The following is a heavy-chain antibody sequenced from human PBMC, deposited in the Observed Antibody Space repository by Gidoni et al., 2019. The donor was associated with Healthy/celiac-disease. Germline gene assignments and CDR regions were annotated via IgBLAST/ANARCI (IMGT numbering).Heavy chain of an antibody. CDR1: GGSFSGYY. J-gene: IGHJ6*02. Sequence: QVQLQQWGAGLLKPSETLSLTCAVYGGSFSGYYWSWIRPPPGKGLEWIGEINHSGSTNYNPSLKSRDTISVDTSKNQFSLRLSSVTAADTAVYYCARGRLSSIVVVPAARVYGMDVWGQGTTVTVSS. V-gene: IGHV4-34*01. CDR3: ARGRLSSIVVVPAARVYGMDV. D-gene: IGHD2-2*01. CDR2: INHSGST.